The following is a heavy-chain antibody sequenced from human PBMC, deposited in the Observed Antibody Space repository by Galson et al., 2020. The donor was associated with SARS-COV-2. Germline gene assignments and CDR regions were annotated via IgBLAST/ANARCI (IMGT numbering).Heavy chain of an antibody. V-gene: IGHV3-64D*06. J-gene: IGHJ5*02. CDR3: LSYSSTRQNH. CDR1: AFIFSDYA. CDR2: ISSNGGTS. D-gene: IGHD2-2*01. Sequence: GGSLRLSCSASAFIFSDYAMHWVRQAPGKGLEYVSAISSNGGTSFYADSVNGRFTMSRDNSKNMFYLQMTALRLEDTAFYYCLSYSSTRQNHWGQGTLVTVSS.